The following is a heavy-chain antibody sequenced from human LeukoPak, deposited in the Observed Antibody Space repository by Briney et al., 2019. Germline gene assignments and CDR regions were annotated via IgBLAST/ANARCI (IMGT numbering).Heavy chain of an antibody. J-gene: IGHJ4*02. CDR1: GFTLSGFW. D-gene: IGHD5-18*01. CDR2: IDADGSTT. V-gene: IGHV3-74*01. Sequence: GGSLRLSCAASGFTLSGFWMNWVRQPPGKGLVWVSRIDADGSTTTYADSVKGRFTSCRDNAKNTVYLQIDSQRADDTAVYYYSTLYSFGNDYWGQGVPVTVSS. CDR3: STLYSFGNDY.